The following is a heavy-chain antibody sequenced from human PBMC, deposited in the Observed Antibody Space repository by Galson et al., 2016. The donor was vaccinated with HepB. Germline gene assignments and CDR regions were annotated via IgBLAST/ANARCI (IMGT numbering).Heavy chain of an antibody. CDR3: VKGYGMDV. Sequence: SLRLSCAASGFTFTNYALSWVRQAPGKGLEWVSFISGDGGRIDYADSVKGRFTISRDNSKDTLYLQMNSLRAGDTALYYCVKGYGMDVWGQGTTVTVSS. CDR2: ISGDGGRI. V-gene: IGHV3-23*01. J-gene: IGHJ6*02. CDR1: GFTFTNYA.